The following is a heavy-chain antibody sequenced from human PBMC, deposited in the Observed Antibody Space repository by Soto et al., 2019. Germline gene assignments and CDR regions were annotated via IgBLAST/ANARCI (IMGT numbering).Heavy chain of an antibody. CDR2: IDPSDSYT. J-gene: IGHJ6*02. V-gene: IGHV5-10-1*03. D-gene: IGHD2-15*01. CDR3: ARTYCSAASCNLYGMDV. Sequence: EVQLVQSGAEVKKPGESLRISCQGSGYSFTSYWISWVRQMPGKGLVWMGSIDPSDSYTNYSPSFHGRVTISPDKSISTAYLQWSSLKASDTATYSCARTYCSAASCNLYGMDVWGQGTTVTVSS. CDR1: GYSFTSYW.